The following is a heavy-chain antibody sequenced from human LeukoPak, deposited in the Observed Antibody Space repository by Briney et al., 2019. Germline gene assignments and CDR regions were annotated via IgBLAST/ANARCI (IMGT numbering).Heavy chain of an antibody. Sequence: ASVKVSCKASGYTFTSYDINWVRQATGQGLEWMGWMNPNSGNTGYAQKFQGRVTITRNTSISTAYMELSSLRSEDTAVYYCARGLLSYPYYFDYWGQGTLVTVSS. D-gene: IGHD3-16*02. V-gene: IGHV1-8*03. CDR2: MNPNSGNT. J-gene: IGHJ4*02. CDR3: ARGLLSYPYYFDY. CDR1: GYTFTSYD.